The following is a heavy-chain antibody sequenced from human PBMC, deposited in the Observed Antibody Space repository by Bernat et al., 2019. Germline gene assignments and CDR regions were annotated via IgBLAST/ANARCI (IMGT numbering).Heavy chain of an antibody. J-gene: IGHJ4*02. V-gene: IGHV4-34*01. CDR3: ARGAPRSGAAAMRGGRRYFDY. CDR2: INHSGST. CDR1: GGSFSGYY. D-gene: IGHD2-2*01. Sequence: QVQLQQWGAGLLNPSETLSLTCAVYGGSFSGYYWSWIRQPPGKGLEWLGEINHSGSTNYNPSLKSRVTISVGTSKNQLSLKLSSVTAADTAVYYWARGAPRSGAAAMRGGRRYFDYWGQGTLVTVSS.